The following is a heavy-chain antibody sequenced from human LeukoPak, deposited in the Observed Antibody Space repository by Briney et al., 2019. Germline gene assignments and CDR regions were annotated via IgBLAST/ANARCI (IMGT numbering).Heavy chain of an antibody. D-gene: IGHD6-13*01. CDR1: GFTFSNAW. J-gene: IGHJ4*02. V-gene: IGHV3-15*01. Sequence: AGGPLRLSCAASGFTFSNAWMSWVRQAPGKGLEWVGRIKTKTDGGTTDYAAPVKGRFTISRDDSKSTLYLQMNSLKTDDTAVYYCTTPPWYDSRGYWGQGTLVTVSS. CDR3: TTPPWYDSRGY. CDR2: IKTKTDGGTT.